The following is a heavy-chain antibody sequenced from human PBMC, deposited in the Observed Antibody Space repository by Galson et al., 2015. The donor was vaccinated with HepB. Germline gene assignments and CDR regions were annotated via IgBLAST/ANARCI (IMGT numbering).Heavy chain of an antibody. V-gene: IGHV3-30*04. D-gene: IGHD6-19*01. Sequence: SLRLSCAASGFTFSSYAMHWVRQAPGKGLEWVAVISYDGSNKYYADSVKGRFTISRDNSKNTLYLQMNSLRAEDTAVYYCARALTGIAVAATVLGYWGQGTLVTVSS. CDR3: ARALTGIAVAATVLGY. J-gene: IGHJ4*02. CDR1: GFTFSSYA. CDR2: ISYDGSNK.